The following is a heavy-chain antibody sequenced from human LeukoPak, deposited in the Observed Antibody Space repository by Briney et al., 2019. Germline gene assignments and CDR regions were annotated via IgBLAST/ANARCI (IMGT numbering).Heavy chain of an antibody. D-gene: IGHD4-17*01. CDR3: ARYNYYGDYGFDY. J-gene: IGHJ4*02. CDR2: INHSGST. V-gene: IGHV4-34*01. Sequence: SETLSLTCAVYGGSFSGYYWSWIRQPPGKGLEWIGEINHSGSTNYNPSLKSRVTISVDTSKNQFSLKLSSVTAADTAVYYCARYNYYGDYGFDYWGQGTLVTVSS. CDR1: GGSFSGYY.